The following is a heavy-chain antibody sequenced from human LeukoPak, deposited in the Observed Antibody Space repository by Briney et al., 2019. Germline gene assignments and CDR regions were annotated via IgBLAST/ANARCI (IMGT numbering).Heavy chain of an antibody. CDR3: TRGPIQLWLYHGMDV. CDR1: GFTFSNYA. CDR2: IRSKTYGGTT. J-gene: IGHJ6*02. Sequence: GGSLRLSCAASGFTFSNYAMSWVRQAPGKGLEWVGFIRSKTYGGTTEYAASVKGRFIISRDDSTSIAYLQMNSLKTEDTAVYYCTRGPIQLWLYHGMDVWGQGTTVTVSS. V-gene: IGHV3-49*04. D-gene: IGHD5-18*01.